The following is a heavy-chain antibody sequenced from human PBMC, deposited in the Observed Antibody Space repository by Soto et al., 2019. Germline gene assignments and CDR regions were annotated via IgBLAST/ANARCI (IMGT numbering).Heavy chain of an antibody. D-gene: IGHD3-10*01. Sequence: QAHLAQSGAEVKKPGSSVTVSCKASGGTFNSYGISWVRQAPGQGFDWMGVIIPLYGTVNYAQKVQGRVSITADKSTSTAYMDLNSLRSDDTAVYYCARVRVIRGVIPSHFGLWGQGTQVTVSS. J-gene: IGHJ4*02. V-gene: IGHV1-69*06. CDR2: IIPLYGTV. CDR3: ARVRVIRGVIPSHFGL. CDR1: GGTFNSYG.